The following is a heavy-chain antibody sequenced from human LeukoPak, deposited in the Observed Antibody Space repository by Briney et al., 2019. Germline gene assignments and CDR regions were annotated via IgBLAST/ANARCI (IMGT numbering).Heavy chain of an antibody. J-gene: IGHJ4*02. CDR1: GYTFTGYY. CDR2: INPNSGGT. D-gene: IGHD2-2*03. Sequence: GSVKVSCKASGYTFTGYYMHWVRQAPGQGLEWMGWINPNSGGTNYAQKFQGRVTMTRDTSISTAYMELSRLRSDDTAVYYCARNGYCSSPGCFSSLDFWGREPLVTVS. V-gene: IGHV1-2*02. CDR3: ARNGYCSSPGCFSSLDF.